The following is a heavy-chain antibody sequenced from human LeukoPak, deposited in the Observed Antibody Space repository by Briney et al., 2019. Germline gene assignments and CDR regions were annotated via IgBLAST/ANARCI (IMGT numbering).Heavy chain of an antibody. CDR1: GGTFSSYA. J-gene: IGHJ4*02. Sequence: SSVTVSCKASGGTFSSYAINWVRQAPGQGREWMGRSIPIFGTAIFARNFQGRVTITTDESTSTAYMELSSLRSEDTAVYSCARHLVEDTQHLDYWGQGTLVTVSS. CDR3: ARHLVEDTQHLDY. V-gene: IGHV1-69*05. D-gene: IGHD2-21*01. CDR2: SIPIFGTA.